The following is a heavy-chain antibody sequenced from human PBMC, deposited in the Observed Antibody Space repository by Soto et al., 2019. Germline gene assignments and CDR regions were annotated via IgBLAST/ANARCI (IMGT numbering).Heavy chain of an antibody. D-gene: IGHD2-2*01. V-gene: IGHV1-18*01. CDR2: ISAYNGNT. J-gene: IGHJ6*02. CDR3: AREYCSSTSCYWGQDIVATFGWSAHYYYYGMDV. Sequence: ASVKVSCKASGYTFTSYGISWVRQAPGQGLEWMGWISAYNGNTNYAQKLQGRVTMTTDTSTSTAYMELRSLRSNDTAVYYCAREYCSSTSCYWGQDIVATFGWSAHYYYYGMDVWGQGTTVTVS. CDR1: GYTFTSYG.